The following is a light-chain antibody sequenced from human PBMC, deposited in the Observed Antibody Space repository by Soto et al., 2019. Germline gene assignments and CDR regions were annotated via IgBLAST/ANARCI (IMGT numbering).Light chain of an antibody. V-gene: IGLV2-14*01. J-gene: IGLJ3*02. CDR2: EVN. CDR1: SSDIGAYDY. CDR3: SAYTARSTLV. Sequence: QSALTQPASLSGSPGQSITISCTGTSSDIGAYDYVSWFQQHPGKAPKLMISEVNNRPSGISSRFSGSRSGNTASLTISGLQPEDEGDYYCSAYTARSTLVFGGGTKLTVL.